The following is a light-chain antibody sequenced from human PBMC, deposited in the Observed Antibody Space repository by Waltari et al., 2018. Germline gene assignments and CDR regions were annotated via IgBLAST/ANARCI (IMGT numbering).Light chain of an antibody. CDR1: SGIDVGTYR. V-gene: IGLV5-45*03. J-gene: IGLJ3*02. Sequence: QAVLTQPSSLSASPGASASLTCTLRSGIDVGTYRIYWYQQKPGSPPHYLLRYRSDSDKQQGSGVPSRCSGSKDASANAVILLISGLQSDDEADYYCMIWDSSAWVFGGGTKLTVL. CDR2: YRSDSDK. CDR3: MIWDSSAWV.